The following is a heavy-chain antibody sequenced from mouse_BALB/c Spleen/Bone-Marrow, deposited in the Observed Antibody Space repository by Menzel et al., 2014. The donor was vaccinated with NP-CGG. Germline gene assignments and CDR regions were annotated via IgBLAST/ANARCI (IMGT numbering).Heavy chain of an antibody. CDR3: ASYRYGWYFDV. J-gene: IGHJ1*01. CDR2: IDPAIFT. CDR1: GFNIRDTY. D-gene: IGHD2-14*01. Sequence: EVQLQQSGAELVKPGASVKLSCTASGFNIRDTYLHWVKQRPEQGLDWIGRIDPAIFTKYDPKFQGKATITADTSSNTAYLHLSSLTSEDTAVYYCASYRYGWYFDVWGAGTTVTVSS. V-gene: IGHV14-3*02.